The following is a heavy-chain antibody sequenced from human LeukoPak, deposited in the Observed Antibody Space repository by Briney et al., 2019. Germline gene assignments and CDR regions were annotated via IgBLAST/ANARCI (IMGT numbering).Heavy chain of an antibody. CDR3: ARDSLGIWYFDL. CDR2: IYYSGST. V-gene: IGHV4-31*02. Sequence: SWVRQRPGKGLEWIGYIYYSGSTSYNPSLKSRVTISLDTSENLFSLKLTSVTAADTAVYYCARDSLGIWYFDLWGRGTLVTVSS. J-gene: IGHJ2*01. D-gene: IGHD7-27*01.